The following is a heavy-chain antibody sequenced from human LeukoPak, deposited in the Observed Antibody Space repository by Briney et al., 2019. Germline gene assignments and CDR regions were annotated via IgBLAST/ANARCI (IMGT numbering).Heavy chain of an antibody. CDR2: ISSSSSYI. D-gene: IGHD3-10*01. J-gene: IGHJ5*02. V-gene: IGHV3-21*01. Sequence: GGSLRLSCAASGFTFSSYSMNWVRQAPGKGLEWVSSISSSSSYIYYADSVKGRFTISRDNAKNSPYLQMNSLRAEDTAVYYCARDVLLWFGELFDWFDPWGQGTLVTVSS. CDR3: ARDVLLWFGELFDWFDP. CDR1: GFTFSSYS.